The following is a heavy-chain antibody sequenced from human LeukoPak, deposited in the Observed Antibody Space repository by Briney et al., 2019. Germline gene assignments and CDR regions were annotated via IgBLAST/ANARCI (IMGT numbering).Heavy chain of an antibody. CDR3: ASPVGANAFFGPYYYYMDF. CDR1: GDSFSSVTDY. V-gene: IGHV4-39*07. Sequence: SETLSLTCTVSGDSFSSVTDYWAWIRQPPGKGLEWIASGDYSGGTYYNPSLESRVAISADMSKNQFSLKLTSVTGADTAVYFCASPVGANAFFGPYYYYMDFGVKGTPFTVPS. J-gene: IGHJ6*03. CDR2: GDYSGGT. D-gene: IGHD3-3*01.